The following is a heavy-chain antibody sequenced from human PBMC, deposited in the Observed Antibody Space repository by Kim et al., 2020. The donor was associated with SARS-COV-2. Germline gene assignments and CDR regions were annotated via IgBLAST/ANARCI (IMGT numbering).Heavy chain of an antibody. CDR3: ARHREDYYGSGSYRKKRYYFDY. D-gene: IGHD3-10*01. CDR1: GYSFTSYW. V-gene: IGHV5-51*01. CDR2: IYPGDSDT. Sequence: GESLKISCKGSGYSFTSYWIGWVRQMPGKGLEWMGIIYPGDSDTRYSPSFQGQVTISADKSISTAYLQWSSLKASDTAMYYCARHREDYYGSGSYRKKRYYFDYWGQGTLVTVSS. J-gene: IGHJ4*02.